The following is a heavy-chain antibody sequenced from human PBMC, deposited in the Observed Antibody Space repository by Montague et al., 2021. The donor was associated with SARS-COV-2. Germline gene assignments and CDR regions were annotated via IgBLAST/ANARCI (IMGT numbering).Heavy chain of an antibody. V-gene: IGHV4-59*01. CDR3: ARDSGGSSPEDWLGFDP. Sequence: SETLSLTCTVSGGSISSYYWSWIRQPPGRGLEWIGYIYYSGSTXXXPSXXXRVTISVDTSKNQFSLKLSSVTAADTAVYYCARDSGGSSPEDWLGFDPWGQGPLVTVSS. CDR2: IYYSGST. J-gene: IGHJ5*02. CDR1: GGSISSYY. D-gene: IGHD2-15*01.